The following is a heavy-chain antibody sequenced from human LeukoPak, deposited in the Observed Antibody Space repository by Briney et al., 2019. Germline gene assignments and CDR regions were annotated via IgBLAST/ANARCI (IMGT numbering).Heavy chain of an antibody. CDR1: GGSISSYY. J-gene: IGHJ4*02. CDR3: ARRTYDFWSGPHFDY. D-gene: IGHD3-3*01. Sequence: PSETLSLTCTVSGGSISSYYWSWIRQPPGKGLEWIGYIYYSGSTNYSPSLKSRVTISVDTSKNQFSLKLSSVTAADTAVYYCARRTYDFWSGPHFDYWGQGTLVTVSS. CDR2: IYYSGST. V-gene: IGHV4-59*01.